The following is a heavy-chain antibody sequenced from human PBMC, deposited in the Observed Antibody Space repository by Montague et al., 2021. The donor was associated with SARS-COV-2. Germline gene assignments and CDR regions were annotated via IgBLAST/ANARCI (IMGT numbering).Heavy chain of an antibody. CDR2: IDWDDDK. CDR3: ARTHYDILTGSLNWFDP. Sequence: PALVKPTQTLTLTCPFSGFSLSTSGMCVSWIRQPPGKALEWLARIDWDDDKYYSTSLKTRLTISKDTSKNQVVLTMTNMDPVDTATYYCARTHYDILTGSLNWFDPWGQGTLVTVSS. D-gene: IGHD3-9*01. V-gene: IGHV2-70*11. CDR1: GFSLSTSGMC. J-gene: IGHJ5*02.